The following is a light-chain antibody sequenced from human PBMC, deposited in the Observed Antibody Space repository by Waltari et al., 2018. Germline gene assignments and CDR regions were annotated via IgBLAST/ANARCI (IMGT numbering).Light chain of an antibody. Sequence: QSALSQQPASVSGFPGQSITISCTGGNRDIGGYNFVAWHQQHPGKVPKLIIYDVSYRPSGVSSRVSGSKSGNTASLTISGLQAEDEADYYCSSYANSNTLLFGGGTKLAVL. CDR2: DVS. V-gene: IGLV2-14*03. CDR3: SSYANSNTLL. J-gene: IGLJ2*01. CDR1: NRDIGGYNF.